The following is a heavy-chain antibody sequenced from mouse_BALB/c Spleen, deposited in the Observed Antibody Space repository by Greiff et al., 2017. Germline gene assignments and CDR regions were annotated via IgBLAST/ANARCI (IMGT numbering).Heavy chain of an antibody. CDR2: ISYSGST. CDR1: GYSITSDYA. Sequence: EVQLQQSGPGLVKPSQSLSLTCTVTGYSITSDYAWNWIRQFPGNKLEWMGYISYSGSTSYNPSLKSRISITRDPSKNKFFLQLNSLTTEDTATYYCARSDYYGYGYWYFDVWGAGTTVTVSS. V-gene: IGHV3-2*02. CDR3: ARSDYYGYGYWYFDV. J-gene: IGHJ1*01. D-gene: IGHD2-2*01.